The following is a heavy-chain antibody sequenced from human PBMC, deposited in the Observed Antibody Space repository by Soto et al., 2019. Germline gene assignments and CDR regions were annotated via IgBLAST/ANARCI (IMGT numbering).Heavy chain of an antibody. D-gene: IGHD3-10*01. Sequence: SETRSLTCTVSGASMSEYFWSWIRQYPGKGLEWIGYIYYLGSTDYNPSLKSRVTISVDTSKRQFYLRLNSVTAADTAVYYCARDGYDGSGSPYPAFWGPGTQVTVS. V-gene: IGHV4-59*01. CDR2: IYYLGST. J-gene: IGHJ4*02. CDR3: ARDGYDGSGSPYPAF. CDR1: GASMSEYF.